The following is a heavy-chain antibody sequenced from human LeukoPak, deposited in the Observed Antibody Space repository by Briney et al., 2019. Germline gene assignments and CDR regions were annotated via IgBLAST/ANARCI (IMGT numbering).Heavy chain of an antibody. J-gene: IGHJ4*02. CDR1: GFPFSSYE. CDR2: IRSKTNSYAT. D-gene: IGHD1-1*01. Sequence: GGSLRLSCAASGFPFSSYEMNWVRQASGKGLEWVGRIRSKTNSYATSYAASVKGRFALSRDDSKNTAYLQMNSLKTEDTAVYYCTRYNVGFESWGQGTLVTVSS. CDR3: TRYNVGFES. V-gene: IGHV3-73*01.